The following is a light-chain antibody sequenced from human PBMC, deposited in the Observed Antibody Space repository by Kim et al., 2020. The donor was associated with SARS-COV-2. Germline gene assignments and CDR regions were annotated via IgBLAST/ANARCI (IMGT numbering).Light chain of an antibody. V-gene: IGLV2-14*03. CDR2: DVS. Sequence: SFSCTSTGIDVCDYVSVSHYHPHPAPAPFLLIFDVSPRPSAVSFRVSGSKSATTASLTISEAQAEDDADYYSTSCTRSSTFVFGGGTQLTVL. J-gene: IGLJ2*01. CDR3: TSCTRSSTFV. CDR1: GIDVCDYVS.